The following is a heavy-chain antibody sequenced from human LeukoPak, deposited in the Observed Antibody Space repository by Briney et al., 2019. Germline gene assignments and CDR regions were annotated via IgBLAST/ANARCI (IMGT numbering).Heavy chain of an antibody. CDR3: AKRGSLAFDI. Sequence: QPGGSLRLSCAASGFTFSSYAMSWVRQVPGKGLEWVSTINDGGGSTFYADSVKGRFTISRDNSKNTLYLQMNSLRAEDTAIYYCAKRGSLAFDIWGQGTMVTVSS. J-gene: IGHJ3*02. CDR1: GFTFSSYA. D-gene: IGHD3-16*01. V-gene: IGHV3-23*01. CDR2: INDGGGST.